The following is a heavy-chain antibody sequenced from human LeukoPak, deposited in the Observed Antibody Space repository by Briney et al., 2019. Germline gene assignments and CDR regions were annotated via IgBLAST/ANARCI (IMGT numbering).Heavy chain of an antibody. CDR1: GFTIRDYV. CDR3: ARAAYNWN. D-gene: IGHD1-20*01. CDR2: IDPSGTAL. Sequence: KPGGSLRLSCAASGFTIRDYVMSWVRQAPGKGLEWVSYIDPSGTALYYADSVKGRFTVSRDNGKNSLSLQLRSLRAEGTALYYCARAAYNWNWGQGTLVTVSS. V-gene: IGHV3-11*01. J-gene: IGHJ4*02.